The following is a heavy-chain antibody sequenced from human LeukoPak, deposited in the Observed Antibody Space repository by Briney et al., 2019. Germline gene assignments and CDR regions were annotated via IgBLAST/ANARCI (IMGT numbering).Heavy chain of an antibody. V-gene: IGHV1-2*02. CDR1: GYTFTGYY. CDR2: INPNSGGT. CDR3: ARESPLYSYGPFDY. D-gene: IGHD5-18*01. J-gene: IGHJ4*02. Sequence: ASVKVSCKASGYTFTGYYMHWVRQAPGQGLEWMGWINPNSGGTNYAQKFQGRVTMTRDTSKNQFSLKLSSVTAADTAVYYCARESPLYSYGPFDYWGQGTLVTVSS.